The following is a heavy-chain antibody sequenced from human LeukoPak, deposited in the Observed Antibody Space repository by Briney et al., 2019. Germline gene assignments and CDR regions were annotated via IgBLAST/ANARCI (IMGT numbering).Heavy chain of an antibody. V-gene: IGHV3-23*01. CDR3: AKEMITFEGVFAN. Sequence: PGGSLRLSCAASGFTFSSYAMNWVRQAPGKGLEWVSTLCGSGYSTYYADSVKGRFTISSDNSKNTVYLQMNSLRAAATAVYYCAKEMITFEGVFANWGQGTLVTVSS. CDR1: GFTFSSYA. J-gene: IGHJ4*02. CDR2: LCGSGYST. D-gene: IGHD3-16*01.